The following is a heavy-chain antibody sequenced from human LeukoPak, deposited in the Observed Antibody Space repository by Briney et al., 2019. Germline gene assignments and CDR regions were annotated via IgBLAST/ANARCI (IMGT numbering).Heavy chain of an antibody. CDR3: ARDYTYSSGWFDY. CDR1: GFTFSDYY. Sequence: GGSLRLSCAASGFTFSDYYMSSSGSTIYYADSVKGRFTISRDNAKNSLYLQMNSLRAEDTAVYYCARDYTYSSGWFDYWGQGTLVTVSS. J-gene: IGHJ4*02. D-gene: IGHD6-19*01. V-gene: IGHV3-69-1*01. CDR2: SSGSTI.